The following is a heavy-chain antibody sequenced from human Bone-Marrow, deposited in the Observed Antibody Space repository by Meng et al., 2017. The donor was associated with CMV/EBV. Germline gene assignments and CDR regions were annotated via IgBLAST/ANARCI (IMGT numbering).Heavy chain of an antibody. CDR2: ISSSSSNI. V-gene: IGHV3-21*01. Sequence: GGSLRLSCAASGFTFSSYSMNWVRQAPGKGLEWVSSISSSSSNIYYADSVKGRFTISRDNAKNSLYLQMNSLRAEDTAVYYCARVTEYQLLSSYYYYGMDVWGQGTTVTVAS. CDR1: GFTFSSYS. D-gene: IGHD2-2*01. J-gene: IGHJ6*02. CDR3: ARVTEYQLLSSYYYYGMDV.